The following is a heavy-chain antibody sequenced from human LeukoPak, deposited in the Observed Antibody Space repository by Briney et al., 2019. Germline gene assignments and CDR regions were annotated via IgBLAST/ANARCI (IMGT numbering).Heavy chain of an antibody. CDR3: ANLVGYNYNWFDP. Sequence: SETLSLTCTVSGGSIRSSYYYWGWIRQPPGKGLEWIGSIYDSGSTYYNPSLKSRVTISVDTSKNQFSLKLSSVTAADTAVYYCANLVGYNYNWFDPWGQGTLVTVSS. CDR1: GGSIRSSYYY. CDR2: IYDSGST. V-gene: IGHV4-39*07. J-gene: IGHJ5*02. D-gene: IGHD5-18*01.